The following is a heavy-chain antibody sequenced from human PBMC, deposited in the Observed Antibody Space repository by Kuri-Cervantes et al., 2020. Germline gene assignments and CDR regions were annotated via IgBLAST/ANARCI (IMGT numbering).Heavy chain of an antibody. CDR3: AKEGGNYGDYGLSDYYGMDV. CDR1: GFTFSSYG. Sequence: LSLTCAASGFTFSSYGMHWVRQAPGKGLEWVAIIWYDGSNKYYADSVEGRFAISRDNSKNTLYLQMNSLRAEDTAVYYCAKEGGNYGDYGLSDYYGMDVWGQGTTVTVSS. D-gene: IGHD4-17*01. J-gene: IGHJ6*02. CDR2: IWYDGSNK. V-gene: IGHV3-33*06.